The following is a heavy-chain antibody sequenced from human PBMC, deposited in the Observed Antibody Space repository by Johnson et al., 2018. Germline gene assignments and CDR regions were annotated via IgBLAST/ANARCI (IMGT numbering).Heavy chain of an antibody. J-gene: IGHJ1*01. V-gene: IGHV3-15*01. CDR2: LKSITDGGKT. Sequence: EVRLVESGGGLVKPGGSLRLSCAASGFTFSNAWMSWVRPAPGTGLELVGRLKSITDGGKTDYAAPVTGRFPISRDDSKNTLYLQMNSLKTEDTAVYYCTTSSMLKAMIVVGTPAREYFQDWGQGTLVTVSS. CDR1: GFTFSNAW. D-gene: IGHD3-22*01. CDR3: TTSSMLKAMIVVGTPAREYFQD.